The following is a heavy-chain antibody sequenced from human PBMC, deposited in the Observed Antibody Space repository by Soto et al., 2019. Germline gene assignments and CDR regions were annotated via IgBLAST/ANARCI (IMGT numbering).Heavy chain of an antibody. D-gene: IGHD3-3*01. Sequence: ASVKASCKASGYTFTSYYMHWVRQAPGQGLEWMGIINPSGGSTSYAQKFQGRVTMTRDTSTSTVYMELSSLRSEDTAVYYCAIDYDFWSGPPGWFDPWGQGTLVTVSS. CDR1: GYTFTSYY. CDR3: AIDYDFWSGPPGWFDP. CDR2: INPSGGST. J-gene: IGHJ5*02. V-gene: IGHV1-46*01.